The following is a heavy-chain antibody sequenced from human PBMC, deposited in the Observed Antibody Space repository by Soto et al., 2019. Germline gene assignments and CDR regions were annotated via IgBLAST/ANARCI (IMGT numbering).Heavy chain of an antibody. CDR1: GVSTSNHY. CDR3: ARRGGSPYHDHEFDY. Sequence: QVQLQESGPGLVKPSETLSLTCSVSGVSTSNHYWTWIRKPPGQGPEWIGCIYYRGTTNYNASFNSRVTISVDTSKKQFSLKLTSVTTADTAGSYCARRGGSPYHDHEFDYWGQGILVTVSS. D-gene: IGHD2-2*01. J-gene: IGHJ4*02. V-gene: IGHV4-59*11. CDR2: IYYRGTT.